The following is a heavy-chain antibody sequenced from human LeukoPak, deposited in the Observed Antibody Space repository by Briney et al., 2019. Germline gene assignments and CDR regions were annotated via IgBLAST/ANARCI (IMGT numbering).Heavy chain of an antibody. CDR2: IYYSGST. CDR3: ARVSYGGSGSYYSQFDY. J-gene: IGHJ4*02. V-gene: IGHV4-59*01. Sequence: PSETLSLTCTVSGGSNSSYYWSWIRQPPGKGLEWIGYIYYSGSTNYNPSLKSRVTISVDTSKNQFSLKLSSVTAADTAVYYCARVSYGGSGSYYSQFDYWGQGTLVTVSS. D-gene: IGHD3-10*01. CDR1: GGSNSSYY.